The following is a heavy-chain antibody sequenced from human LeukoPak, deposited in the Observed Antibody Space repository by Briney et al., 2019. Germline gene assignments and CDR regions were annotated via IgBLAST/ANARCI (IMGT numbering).Heavy chain of an antibody. V-gene: IGHV3-66*02. CDR2: IYNGGST. CDR1: GFTISNNY. Sequence: PGGSLRLPCAASGFTISNNYMTWVRQAPGKGLEWASVIYNGGSTYYADSVKGRFTISRDNSQNTLCLQINSLRAEDTAVYYCARGTYGGIDYWGQGTLVTVSS. J-gene: IGHJ4*02. CDR3: ARGTYGGIDY. D-gene: IGHD4-23*01.